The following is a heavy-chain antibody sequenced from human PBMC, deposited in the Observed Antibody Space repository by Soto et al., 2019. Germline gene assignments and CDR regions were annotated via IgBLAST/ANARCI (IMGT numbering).Heavy chain of an antibody. CDR3: ARLSDTAMVVDY. J-gene: IGHJ4*02. CDR2: IYYSGST. CDR1: GVSISSYY. Sequence: SETLSLTCTVSGVSISSYYWSWIRQPPGKGLEWIGYIYYSGSTNYNPSLKSRVTISVDTSKNQFSLKLSSVTAADTAVYYCARLSDTAMVVDYWGQGTLVTVSS. V-gene: IGHV4-59*08. D-gene: IGHD5-18*01.